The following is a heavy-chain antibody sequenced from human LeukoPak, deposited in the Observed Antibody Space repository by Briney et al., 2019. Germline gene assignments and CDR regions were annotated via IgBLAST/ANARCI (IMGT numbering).Heavy chain of an antibody. D-gene: IGHD5-12*01. CDR2: INHSGST. CDR1: GGSFSGYY. V-gene: IGHV4-34*01. Sequence: SETLSLTCAVYGGSFSGYYWSWIRQPPGKGLEWIGEINHSGSTNYNPSLKSRVTISVDTSKNQFSLKLSSVTAADTAVYYCARLGYSGYPKIDYWGQGTLVTVSS. J-gene: IGHJ4*02. CDR3: ARLGYSGYPKIDY.